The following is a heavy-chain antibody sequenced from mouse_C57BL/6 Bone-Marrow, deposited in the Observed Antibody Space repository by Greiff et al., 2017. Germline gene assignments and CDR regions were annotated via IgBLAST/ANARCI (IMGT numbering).Heavy chain of an antibody. D-gene: IGHD1-1*01. CDR1: GFTFSSYG. CDR3: ARPYYGSSPFAY. CDR2: ISSGGSYT. Sequence: EVQGVESGGDLVKPGGSLKLSCAASGFTFSSYGMSWVRQTPDKRLEWVATISSGGSYTYYPDSVKGRFTISRDNAKHTLYLQMSSLKSEDTAMYYCARPYYGSSPFAYWGQGTLVTVSA. V-gene: IGHV5-6*01. J-gene: IGHJ3*01.